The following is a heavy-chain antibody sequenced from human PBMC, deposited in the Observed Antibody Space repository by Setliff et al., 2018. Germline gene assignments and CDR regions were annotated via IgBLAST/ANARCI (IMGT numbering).Heavy chain of an antibody. J-gene: IGHJ3*01. D-gene: IGHD3-22*01. CDR1: GYSIGNGFY. V-gene: IGHV4-38-2*02. CDR3: ARDPHYDPTYSLPGHAFDF. Sequence: SETLSLTCAVSGYSIGNGFYWGRIRQSPVKGLEWIGSLFDGGSAYYSPSLKSRASISLDASKNQFALKLTSATAADTAVYYCARDPHYDPTYSLPGHAFDFWGQGIMVTVSS. CDR2: LFDGGSA.